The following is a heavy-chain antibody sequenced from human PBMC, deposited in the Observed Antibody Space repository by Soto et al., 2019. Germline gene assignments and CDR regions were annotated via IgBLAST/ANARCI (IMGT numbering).Heavy chain of an antibody. Sequence: PGGSLRLSCAASGFTFSSYAMHWVRQAPGKGLEYVSAISSNGGSTYYANSVKGRFTISRDNSKNTLYLQMGSLRAEDMAVYYCARGVAYDEVVVAATVPNFQHWGQGTLVTVSS. CDR3: ARGVAYDEVVVAATVPNFQH. J-gene: IGHJ1*01. D-gene: IGHD2-15*01. V-gene: IGHV3-64*01. CDR2: ISSNGGST. CDR1: GFTFSSYA.